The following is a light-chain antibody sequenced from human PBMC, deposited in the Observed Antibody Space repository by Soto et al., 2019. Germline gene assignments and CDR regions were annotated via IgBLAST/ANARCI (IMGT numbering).Light chain of an antibody. CDR3: QQYDSYPCT. CDR2: KAS. CDR1: QSISSW. Sequence: DIQMTQPPSTLSASVGDRVTITCRASQSISSWLAWYQQKPGKAPKLLIYKASSLESRVPSRFSGSGSGTEFTLTISSLQPDDFATYYCQQYDSYPCTFGQGTKVEIK. J-gene: IGKJ1*01. V-gene: IGKV1-5*03.